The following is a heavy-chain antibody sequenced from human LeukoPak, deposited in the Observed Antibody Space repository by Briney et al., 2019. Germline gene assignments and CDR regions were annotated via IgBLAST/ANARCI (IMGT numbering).Heavy chain of an antibody. CDR1: GGSISSSSYC. CDR3: ARLIMLHYRLSWFDP. D-gene: IGHD2-8*01. Sequence: PSESLSLTCNVPGGSISSSSYCCGCIRQPPGKGLEWIGSSNYNGATTYKPSLKSRVTITVDTSTNQFSLKLRSVTAADTAVYYCARLIMLHYRLSWFDPWGQGTLVTVSS. J-gene: IGHJ5*02. CDR2: SNYNGAT. V-gene: IGHV4-39*01.